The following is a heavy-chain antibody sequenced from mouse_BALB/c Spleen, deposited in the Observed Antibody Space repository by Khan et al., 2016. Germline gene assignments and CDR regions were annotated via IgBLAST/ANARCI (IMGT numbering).Heavy chain of an antibody. CDR2: IDPANGNT. D-gene: IGHD2-1*01. V-gene: IGHV14-3*02. CDR3: ARSGNYEAWFAY. Sequence: VRLQQSGAELVKPGASVKLSCTTSGFNIKDTYMHWVKQRPEQGLEWIGRIDPANGNTKYDPKFQGKATITADTSSNTACLQLSSLTSEDAAVYYSARSGNYEAWFAYWCEGTLVAVSA. CDR1: GFNIKDTY. J-gene: IGHJ3*01.